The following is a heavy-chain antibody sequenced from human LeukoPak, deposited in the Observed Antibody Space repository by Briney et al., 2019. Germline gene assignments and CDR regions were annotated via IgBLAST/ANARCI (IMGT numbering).Heavy chain of an antibody. CDR2: INPSGGST. D-gene: IGHD1-26*01. CDR1: GYTFTSYY. Sequence: ASVKVSCKASGYTFTSYYMHWVRQAPGQGLEWMGIINPSGGSTSYAQKFQGRVTMTRDMSTSTVYMELSSLRSEDTTVYYCARDRIRTVGAKTGILWFDPWGQGTLVTVSS. J-gene: IGHJ5*02. CDR3: ARDRIRTVGAKTGILWFDP. V-gene: IGHV1-46*01.